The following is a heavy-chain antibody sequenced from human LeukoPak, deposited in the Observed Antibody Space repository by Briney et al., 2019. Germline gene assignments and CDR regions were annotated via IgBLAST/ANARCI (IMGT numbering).Heavy chain of an antibody. CDR3: ARSPPNEYSSSWYYFDN. Sequence: GGSLRLSCAASGFTVSSNYMSWVRQAPGKGLEWVSFIYSGGSTFYADPVKGRFTVSRDNSKNTVYLQMNSLRAEDTAVYYCARSPPNEYSSSWYYFDNWGQGTLVTVSS. V-gene: IGHV3-53*01. D-gene: IGHD6-13*01. CDR1: GFTVSSNY. J-gene: IGHJ4*02. CDR2: IYSGGST.